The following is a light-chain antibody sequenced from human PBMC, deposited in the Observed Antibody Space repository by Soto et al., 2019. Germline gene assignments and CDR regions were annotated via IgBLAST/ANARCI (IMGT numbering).Light chain of an antibody. CDR2: DAS. CDR3: QHYDNLLLT. J-gene: IGKJ4*01. V-gene: IGKV1-33*01. CDR1: QDINTY. Sequence: DIQMTQSPSSLSASVGDRVTITCQASQDINTYLNWYQQKPGKAPKLLIYDASKLETGVPSRFSGGGSGTDFTLTVTSLQPEDIATYFCQHYDNLLLTFGGGTNVKL.